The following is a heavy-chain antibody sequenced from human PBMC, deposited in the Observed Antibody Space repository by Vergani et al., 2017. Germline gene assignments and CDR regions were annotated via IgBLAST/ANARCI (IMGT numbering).Heavy chain of an antibody. J-gene: IGHJ6*02. CDR2: INHSGST. CDR3: ASLGYSSGWYCGNYYYGMDV. V-gene: IGHV4-31*03. CDR1: GGSISSGGYY. Sequence: QVQLQESGPGLVKPSQTLSLTCTVSGGSISSGGYYWSWIRQPPGKGLEWIGEINHSGSTNYNPSLKSRVTISVDTSKNQFSLKLSSVTAADTAVYYCASLGYSSGWYCGNYYYGMDVWGQGTTVTVSS. D-gene: IGHD6-19*01.